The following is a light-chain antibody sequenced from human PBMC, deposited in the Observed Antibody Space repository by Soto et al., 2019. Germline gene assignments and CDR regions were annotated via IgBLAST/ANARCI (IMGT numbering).Light chain of an antibody. Sequence: QSVLTQPASVSGSPGQSITISCTGTSSDVGGYNYVSWYQQHPGKAPKLMIYDVSNRPSGVSKRFSGSKSGNTASLTISGLQAEDEADYYCSSYTSSSSLAVFGGGTQLTVL. CDR1: SSDVGGYNY. CDR2: DVS. CDR3: SSYTSSSSLAV. J-gene: IGLJ3*02. V-gene: IGLV2-14*01.